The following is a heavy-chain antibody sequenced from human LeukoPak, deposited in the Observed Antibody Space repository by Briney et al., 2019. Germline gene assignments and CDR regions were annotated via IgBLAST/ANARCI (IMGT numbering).Heavy chain of an antibody. CDR2: ISYDGNNK. CDR3: ARGYDYYYYGKDV. J-gene: IGHJ6*02. CDR1: GFTFSSYA. V-gene: IGHV3-30-3*01. D-gene: IGHD5-12*01. Sequence: PGRSLRLSCAASGFTFSSYAMYWVRQAPGTGLEWVAVISYDGNNKYYADSVKGRFTISRDNSKNTLYLQMNSLRAEDTAVYYCARGYDYYYYGKDVWGQGTTVTVSS.